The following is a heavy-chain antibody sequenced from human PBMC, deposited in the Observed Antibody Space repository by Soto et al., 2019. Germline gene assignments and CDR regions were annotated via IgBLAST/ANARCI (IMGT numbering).Heavy chain of an antibody. CDR3: ARVVSSGSSHYYYYGMDV. Sequence: SQTLSLTCSISGDSVSSNSSAWNCISQSPSRGLEWLGRTYYRSKWYNDYAVSVKSRITINPDTSKNQFSLQLNSVTPEDTAVYYCARVVSSGSSHYYYYGMDVWGQGTTVTVSS. J-gene: IGHJ6*02. D-gene: IGHD6-19*01. CDR2: TYYRSKWYN. CDR1: GDSVSSNSSA. V-gene: IGHV6-1*01.